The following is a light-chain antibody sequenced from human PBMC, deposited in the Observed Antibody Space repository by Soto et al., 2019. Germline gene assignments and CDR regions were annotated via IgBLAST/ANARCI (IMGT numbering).Light chain of an antibody. CDR2: WAS. J-gene: IGKJ3*01. Sequence: DIVMTQSPDSLAVSLGERATINCKSSQSVLYSSNNKNYLAWYQQKPGQPPKLLIYWASTRESGVPDRFSGSGSGTDFTLTISSLQAEDVAVYYCQQYYSTPPTAFGPGTKADIK. CDR3: QQYYSTPPTA. V-gene: IGKV4-1*01. CDR1: QSVLYSSNNKNY.